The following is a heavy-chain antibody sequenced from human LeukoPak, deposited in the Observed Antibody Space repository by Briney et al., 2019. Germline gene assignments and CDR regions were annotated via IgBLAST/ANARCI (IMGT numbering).Heavy chain of an antibody. CDR3: ARAVGYCGSTSCYKAHYYYYGMDV. V-gene: IGHV4-34*01. CDR2: INHSGST. CDR1: GGSFSGYY. Sequence: PSETLSLTCAVYGGSFSGYYWSWIRQPPGKGLEWIGEINHSGSTNYNPSLKSRVTISVDTSKNQFSLKLSSVTAADTAVYYCARAVGYCGSTSCYKAHYYYYGMDVWGQGTTVTVSS. D-gene: IGHD2-2*02. J-gene: IGHJ6*02.